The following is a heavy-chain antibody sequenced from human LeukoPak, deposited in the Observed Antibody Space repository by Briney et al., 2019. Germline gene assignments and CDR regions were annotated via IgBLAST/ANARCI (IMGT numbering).Heavy chain of an antibody. CDR1: GFTFSSYS. D-gene: IGHD4-17*01. Sequence: PGGSLRLSCAASGFTFSSYSMNWVRQAPGKGLEWVSSISSSSSYIYYADSVKGRFTISRDNAKNSLYLQMNSLRAEDTAVYYCARDARHYGDYGDYWGQGTLVTVSS. V-gene: IGHV3-21*01. CDR2: ISSSSSYI. CDR3: ARDARHYGDYGDY. J-gene: IGHJ4*02.